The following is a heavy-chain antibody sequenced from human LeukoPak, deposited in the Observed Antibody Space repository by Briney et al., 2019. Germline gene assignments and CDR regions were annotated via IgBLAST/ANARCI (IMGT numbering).Heavy chain of an antibody. Sequence: SVKVSCKASGGTFSSYAISWVRQAPGQGLEWMGGIIPIFGTANYAQKFQGRVTITADKSTSTAYMELSSLRSEDTAVYYCARVNYDILTGYYPSEGNFDYWGQGTLVTVSS. V-gene: IGHV1-69*06. CDR1: GGTFSSYA. D-gene: IGHD3-9*01. CDR2: IIPIFGTA. J-gene: IGHJ4*02. CDR3: ARVNYDILTGYYPSEGNFDY.